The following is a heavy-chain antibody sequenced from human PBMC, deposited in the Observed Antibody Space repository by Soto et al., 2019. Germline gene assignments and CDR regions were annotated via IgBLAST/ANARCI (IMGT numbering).Heavy chain of an antibody. CDR1: GGSISSYY. D-gene: IGHD4-17*01. Sequence: QVQLQESGPGLVKPSETLSLTCTVSGGSISSYYWSWIRQPPGKGLEWIGYIYYSGSTNYNPSLKSRVTISVDTSKNQFSLKLSSVTAADTAVYYCERPYGANWYFDLGGRGTLVTVSS. J-gene: IGHJ2*01. CDR3: ERPYGANWYFDL. V-gene: IGHV4-59*08. CDR2: IYYSGST.